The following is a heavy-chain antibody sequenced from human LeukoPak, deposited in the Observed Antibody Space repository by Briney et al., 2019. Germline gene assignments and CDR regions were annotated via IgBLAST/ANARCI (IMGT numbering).Heavy chain of an antibody. CDR3: AFSYYYDSSGYSIQ. CDR1: GYTFTSYG. Sequence: ASVKVSCKASGYTFTSYGISWVRQAPGQGLVWMGWISAYNGNTNYAQKLQGRVTMTTDTSTSTAYMELRSLRSDDTAVYYCAFSYYYDSSGYSIQWGQGTLVTVSS. V-gene: IGHV1-18*01. D-gene: IGHD3-22*01. CDR2: ISAYNGNT. J-gene: IGHJ4*02.